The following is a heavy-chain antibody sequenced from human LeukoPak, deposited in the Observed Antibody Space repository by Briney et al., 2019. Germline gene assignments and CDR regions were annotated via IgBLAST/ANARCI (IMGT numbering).Heavy chain of an antibody. CDR3: ATLHFYAMGV. V-gene: IGHV3-11*01. J-gene: IGHJ6*02. Sequence: GGSLRLSCAASGLRFSDQYMIWIRQTPGKGLEWVSFISGSGANRFYADSMKGRFTITKDNTKNSLYLQMNSLRAEDTAIYYCATLHFYAMGVWGQGTTVTVSS. CDR2: ISGSGANR. CDR1: GLRFSDQY.